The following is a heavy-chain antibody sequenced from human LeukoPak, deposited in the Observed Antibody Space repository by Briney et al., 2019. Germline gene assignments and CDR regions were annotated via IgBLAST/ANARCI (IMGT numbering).Heavy chain of an antibody. V-gene: IGHV4-39*01. Sequence: PSETLSLTCTVSGGSISSSNYYWGWVRQPPGKGLEWIGTIYYSGSTNYNPSLKSRVTISAEMPKNQFSLKVSSVTAADTAVYYCARPATSGTYYSAFDYWGQGTLVTVSS. CDR3: ARPATSGTYYSAFDY. D-gene: IGHD3-22*01. CDR2: IYYSGST. CDR1: GGSISSSNYY. J-gene: IGHJ4*02.